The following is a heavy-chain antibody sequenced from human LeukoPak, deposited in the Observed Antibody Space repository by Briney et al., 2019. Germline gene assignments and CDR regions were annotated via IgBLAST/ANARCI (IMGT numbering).Heavy chain of an antibody. D-gene: IGHD5-18*01. CDR2: FSGGDDST. CDR1: GFTFITYA. J-gene: IGHJ4*02. Sequence: PGGSLRLSCAGSGFTFITYAMSWVRQAPGKGQEWVSAFSGGDDSTYYAHSVRGRFTISRDSSRNTLYLQMNSLRAEDTAVYYCATIQLFKFDYWGQGTLVTVSS. CDR3: ATIQLFKFDY. V-gene: IGHV3-23*01.